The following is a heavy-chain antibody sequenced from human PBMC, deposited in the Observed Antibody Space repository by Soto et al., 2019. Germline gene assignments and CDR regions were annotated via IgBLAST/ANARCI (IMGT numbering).Heavy chain of an antibody. D-gene: IGHD3-10*01. J-gene: IGHJ6*02. Sequence: QVQLQESGPGLVKPSQTLSLTCTVSGGSISSGGYYWSWIRQHPGKGLVWIGYIYYSGSTYYNPSRESRVTISVDTSKNQFSLKLSSVTAADTAVYYCARSGSGRAYYYYGMDVWGQGTTVTVSS. CDR1: GGSISSGGYY. V-gene: IGHV4-31*03. CDR2: IYYSGST. CDR3: ARSGSGRAYYYYGMDV.